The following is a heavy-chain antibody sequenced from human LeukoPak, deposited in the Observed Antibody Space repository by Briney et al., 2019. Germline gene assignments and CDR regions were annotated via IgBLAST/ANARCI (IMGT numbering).Heavy chain of an antibody. J-gene: IGHJ4*02. V-gene: IGHV3-21*01. CDR1: GFTFSNAW. D-gene: IGHD3-22*01. Sequence: PGGSLRLSCAASGFTFSNAWMNWVRQAPGKGLEWVSSISSSSSYIYYADSVKGRFTISRDNAKNSLYLQMNSLRAEDTAVYYCARAPAYYYDSSGSILDYWGQGTLVTVSS. CDR3: ARAPAYYYDSSGSILDY. CDR2: ISSSSSYI.